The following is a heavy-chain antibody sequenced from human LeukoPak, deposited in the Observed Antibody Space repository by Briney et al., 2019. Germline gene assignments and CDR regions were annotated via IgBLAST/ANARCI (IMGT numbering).Heavy chain of an antibody. CDR3: ARESGPQWEGSDSGTHYYYYGMDV. J-gene: IGHJ6*02. D-gene: IGHD1-26*01. V-gene: IGHV1-2*04. Sequence: ASVNVSCKASGYTFTGYYMHWVRQAPGQGLEWMGWINPNSGGTNYAQKFQGWVTMTRDTSISTAYMELSRLRSDDTAVYYCARESGPQWEGSDSGTHYYYYGMDVWGQGTTVTVSS. CDR1: GYTFTGYY. CDR2: INPNSGGT.